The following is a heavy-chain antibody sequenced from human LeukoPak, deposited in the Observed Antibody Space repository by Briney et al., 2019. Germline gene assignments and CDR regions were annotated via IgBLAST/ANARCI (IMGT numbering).Heavy chain of an antibody. CDR3: ARGHTAVTRHFDF. V-gene: IGHV3-48*03. J-gene: IGHJ4*02. D-gene: IGHD4-17*01. CDR2: ISSSGSDI. CDR1: GFTFSNYE. Sequence: GGSLRLSCAASGFTFSNYEMHWVRQAPGKGLEWVSYISSSGSDIYYADSVKGRFTISRDNAKNSLYLHMNSLRAEDTAVYYCARGHTAVTRHFDFWGQGTLVTVSS.